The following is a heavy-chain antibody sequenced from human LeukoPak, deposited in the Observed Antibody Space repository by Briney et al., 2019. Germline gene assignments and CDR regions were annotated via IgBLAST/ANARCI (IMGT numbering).Heavy chain of an antibody. CDR3: VRHDGRGGATMGAFDS. CDR1: AGSFISSSHH. Sequence: PSETLSLTCTVSAGSFISSSHHWGWIRQSPGKGLEWVGSVYYGRTTYYNPSLDGRVTVSLDTSANQFSLQLNSVTAADTAVYYCVRHDGRGGATMGAFDSWGQGSLVTVPS. J-gene: IGHJ5*01. V-gene: IGHV4-39*01. CDR2: VYYGRTT. D-gene: IGHD5-12*01.